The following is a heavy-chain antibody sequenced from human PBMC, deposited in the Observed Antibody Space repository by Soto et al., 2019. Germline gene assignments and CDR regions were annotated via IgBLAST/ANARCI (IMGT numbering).Heavy chain of an antibody. V-gene: IGHV4-34*01. J-gene: IGHJ6*03. D-gene: IGHD1-7*01. CDR2: INHSGST. CDR1: GGSFSGYY. CDR3: ARGITGTTAYYYYMDV. Sequence: SETLSLTCAVYGGSFSGYYWSWIRQPPGKGLEWIGEINHSGSTNYNPSLKSRVTISVDTSKNQFSLKLSSVTAADTAVYYCARGITGTTAYYYYMDVWGKGTTVTVSS.